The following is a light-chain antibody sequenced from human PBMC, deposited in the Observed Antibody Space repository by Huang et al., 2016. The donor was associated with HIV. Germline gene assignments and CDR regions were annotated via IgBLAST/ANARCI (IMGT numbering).Light chain of an antibody. CDR3: QQHNSWPRT. J-gene: IGKJ1*01. Sequence: EIVMTQSPATLSVSPGERATLSCRASQSIGSNLAWYQQRRGQAPRLLIYAASHRATGRPARFSGSGSGTEFTLTVSSLQSEDFAVYYCQQHNSWPRTFGQGTRV. CDR2: AAS. V-gene: IGKV3-15*01. CDR1: QSIGSN.